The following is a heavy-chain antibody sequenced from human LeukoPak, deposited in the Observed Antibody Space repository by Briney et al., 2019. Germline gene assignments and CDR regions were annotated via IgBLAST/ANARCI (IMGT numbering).Heavy chain of an antibody. D-gene: IGHD6-13*01. Sequence: ASVKVSCKGSGYSFTSYDINWVRQATGQGLEWMGWMNPDSGNTGYAQKFQGRVTMTRNTSISTAYMELSSLRSEDTAVYYCATARDSSSWYPFDYWGQGTLVTVSS. V-gene: IGHV1-8*02. CDR1: GYSFTSYD. CDR2: MNPDSGNT. J-gene: IGHJ4*02. CDR3: ATARDSSSWYPFDY.